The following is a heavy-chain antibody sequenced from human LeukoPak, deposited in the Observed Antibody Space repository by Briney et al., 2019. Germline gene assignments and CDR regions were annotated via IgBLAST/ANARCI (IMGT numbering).Heavy chain of an antibody. CDR2: ISYEGSNT. CDR1: GFTFRSYG. Sequence: RGSLRLSCAVSGFTFRSYGMRWVRPAPGKGLEWVAVISYEGSNTHYADSVKGRFTIARGNSKHTLYLQMNSLRAEDTAVYYCASEVGYCSSTSCRPGYFDFWGQGTLVTVSS. D-gene: IGHD2-2*01. J-gene: IGHJ4*02. CDR3: ASEVGYCSSTSCRPGYFDF. V-gene: IGHV3-30-3*01.